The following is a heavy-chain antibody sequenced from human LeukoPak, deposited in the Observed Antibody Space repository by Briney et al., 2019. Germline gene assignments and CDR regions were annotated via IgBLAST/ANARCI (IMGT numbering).Heavy chain of an antibody. CDR1: GGSISSGVYY. CDR3: ARDLGAAGKGGVDY. D-gene: IGHD6-13*01. CDR2: TYYSGKT. J-gene: IGHJ4*02. V-gene: IGHV4-31*03. Sequence: SETLSPTCTVSGGSISSGVYYWSWIRQHPGKGLEWIGYTYYSGKTYYNPSLESRVTISVDTSKNQFSLKLSSVTAADTAVYYCARDLGAAGKGGVDYWGQGTLVTVSS.